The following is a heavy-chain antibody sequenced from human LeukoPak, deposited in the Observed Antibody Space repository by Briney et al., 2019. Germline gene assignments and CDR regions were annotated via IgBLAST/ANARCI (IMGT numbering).Heavy chain of an antibody. J-gene: IGHJ4*02. Sequence: PGGSLRLSCAASGFTFSDYYMSWIRQAPGKGLEWVSYISSSSSYTNYAGSVKGRFTISRDNAKNSLYLKMNSLRAANRAVYYCARDLSFTIFGVVNYFDYWGQGTLVTVSS. CDR3: ARDLSFTIFGVVNYFDY. CDR1: GFTFSDYY. D-gene: IGHD3-3*01. V-gene: IGHV3-11*06. CDR2: ISSSSSYT.